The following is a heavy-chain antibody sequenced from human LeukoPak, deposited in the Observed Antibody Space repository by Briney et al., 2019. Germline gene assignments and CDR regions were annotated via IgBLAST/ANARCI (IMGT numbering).Heavy chain of an antibody. V-gene: IGHV3-30*02. J-gene: IGHJ4*02. CDR1: GFTFSSYG. CDR3: ARGPLGYCSGGSCSVDY. D-gene: IGHD2-15*01. Sequence: GGSLRLSCAASGFTFSSYGMHWVRQAPGKGLEWVASIRYDGSNKYYADSVKGRFTISRDNSKNTLYLQMNSLRAEDTAVYYCARGPLGYCSGGSCSVDYWGQGTLVAVSS. CDR2: IRYDGSNK.